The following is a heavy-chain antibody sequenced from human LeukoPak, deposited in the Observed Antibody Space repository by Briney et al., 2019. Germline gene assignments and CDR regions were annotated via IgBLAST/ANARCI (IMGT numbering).Heavy chain of an antibody. CDR2: IKQDGSEK. V-gene: IGHV3-7*01. J-gene: IGHJ4*02. D-gene: IGHD2-8*01. Sequence: PGGSLRLSCAASGFTFSSYWMSWVRQAPGKGLEWVANIKQDGSEKYYVDSVKGRFTISRDNAKNSLYLQMNSLRAEDTAVYYCARGGAFNESDYFDYWGQGTLVTVSS. CDR1: GFTFSSYW. CDR3: ARGGAFNESDYFDY.